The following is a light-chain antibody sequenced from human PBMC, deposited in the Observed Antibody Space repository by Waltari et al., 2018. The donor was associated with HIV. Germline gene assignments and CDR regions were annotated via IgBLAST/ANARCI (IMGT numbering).Light chain of an antibody. Sequence: QSALTPPPSASGSPGQSVTLSCTGTNSDIGTYDYVSWSQQHPGKAPKLVISEVTKRPSGVSDRCSGSKSGNTAFLTVSGLQAEDEADYYCSSFANRDGFYVLFGGGTRLTVL. CDR1: NSDIGTYDY. CDR3: SSFANRDGFYVL. J-gene: IGLJ2*01. CDR2: EVT. V-gene: IGLV2-8*01.